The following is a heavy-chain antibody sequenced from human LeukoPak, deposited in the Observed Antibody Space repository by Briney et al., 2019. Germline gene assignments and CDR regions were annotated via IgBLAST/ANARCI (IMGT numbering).Heavy chain of an antibody. J-gene: IGHJ4*02. CDR1: GGSFSGYY. Sequence: SETLSLTCAVYGGSFSGYYWSWIRQPPGKGLEWIGEINHSGSTNYNPSLKSRVTISVDTSKNQFSLKPSSVTAADTAVYYCARGDYDFWSGYRFDYWGQGTLVTVSS. CDR2: INHSGST. V-gene: IGHV4-34*01. D-gene: IGHD3-3*01. CDR3: ARGDYDFWSGYRFDY.